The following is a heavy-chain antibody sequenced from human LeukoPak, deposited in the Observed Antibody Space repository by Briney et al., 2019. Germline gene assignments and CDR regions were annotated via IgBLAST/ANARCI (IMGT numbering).Heavy chain of an antibody. D-gene: IGHD5-24*01. Sequence: GGSLRLSCVASGFTVSNNGLSWFRQAPGKRLEWVSDISGVGNTYYAESVKGRFTISRDNSKNTLYLQMNSLRAEDTAVYYCAKAPELQLNWFDPWGQGTLVTVSS. V-gene: IGHV3-23*01. J-gene: IGHJ5*02. CDR3: AKAPELQLNWFDP. CDR2: ISGVGNT. CDR1: GFTVSNNG.